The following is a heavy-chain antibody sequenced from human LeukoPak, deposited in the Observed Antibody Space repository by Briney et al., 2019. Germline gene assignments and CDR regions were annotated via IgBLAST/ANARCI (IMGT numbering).Heavy chain of an antibody. CDR2: IYYTGST. Sequence: SETLSLTCTVFGGSISSDTYYWGWIRQPPGKGLEWIGSIYYTGSTYYNPSLKSRVTISVDTSKNQLSLKLSSVTAADTAVYYCARHVKYFDWLLRMVTTTGAFDIWGQGTMVTVSS. J-gene: IGHJ3*02. V-gene: IGHV4-39*01. CDR3: ARHVKYFDWLLRMVTTTGAFDI. D-gene: IGHD3-9*01. CDR1: GGSISSDTYY.